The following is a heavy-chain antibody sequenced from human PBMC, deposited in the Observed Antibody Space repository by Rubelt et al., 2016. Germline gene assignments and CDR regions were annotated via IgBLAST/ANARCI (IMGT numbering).Heavy chain of an antibody. Sequence: QLQLQESGPGLVKPSETLSLTCTVSGASISSGDNYWGWIRQPPGKGLEWIGSIYYSGRTFYNPSLKSRVTIFADTSSNQFSPELGSGTAADTAVDFCVRRNPHYNKLRGADAFDVWGQGTMVTVSS. V-gene: IGHV4-39*01. CDR1: GASISSGDNY. D-gene: IGHD4-11*01. J-gene: IGHJ3*01. CDR2: IYYSGRT. CDR3: VRRNPHYNKLRGADAFDV.